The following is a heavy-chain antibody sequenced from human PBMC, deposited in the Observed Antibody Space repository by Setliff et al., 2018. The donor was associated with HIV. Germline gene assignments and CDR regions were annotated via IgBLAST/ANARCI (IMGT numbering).Heavy chain of an antibody. Sequence: ETLSLSCAASGFTFSSYAMSWVRQTPEKGLEWVSIITSGGSTYCADSVKGRFTISRDNSKNTLYLQMNSLRAEDTAVYYCARHVSGYSGYDKGLDYYYMDVWGKGTTVTVSS. V-gene: IGHV3-23*01. D-gene: IGHD5-12*01. CDR3: ARHVSGYSGYDKGLDYYYMDV. CDR1: GFTFSSYA. CDR2: ITSGGST. J-gene: IGHJ6*03.